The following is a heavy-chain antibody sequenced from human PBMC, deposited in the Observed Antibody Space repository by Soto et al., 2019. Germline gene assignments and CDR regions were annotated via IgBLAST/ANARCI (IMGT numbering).Heavy chain of an antibody. CDR1: GITFSSYS. V-gene: IGHV3-48*02. D-gene: IGHD5-18*01. CDR2: ISSSKTT. J-gene: IGHJ4*02. Sequence: DVQLVESGGGLVQPGESLRLSCTASGITFSSYSMNWVRQAPGKGLEWLSYISSSKTTYADSVKGRFTISRDNAKNSVYLQMNGLRDEDTAVYYCVGDQDGPTPMVHGNYWGRGTRVTVSS. CDR3: VGDQDGPTPMVHGNY.